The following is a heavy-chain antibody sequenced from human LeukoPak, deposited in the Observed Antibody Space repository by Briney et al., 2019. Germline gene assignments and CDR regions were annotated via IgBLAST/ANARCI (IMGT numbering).Heavy chain of an antibody. Sequence: GGSLRLSCAASGFSFSIYSLNWVRQAPGKGLEWVSYISSSGSTIYYADSVKGRFTISRDNAKNSLYLQMNSLRAEDTAVYYCARDLAYYDILTGYSPLGYWGQRTLVTVSS. V-gene: IGHV3-48*04. CDR2: ISSSGSTI. CDR1: GFSFSIYS. D-gene: IGHD3-9*01. J-gene: IGHJ4*02. CDR3: ARDLAYYDILTGYSPLGY.